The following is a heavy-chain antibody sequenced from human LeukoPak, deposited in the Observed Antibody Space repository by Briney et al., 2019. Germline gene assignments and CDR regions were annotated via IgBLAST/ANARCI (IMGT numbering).Heavy chain of an antibody. J-gene: IGHJ4*02. Sequence: GGSLRLSCAASGFTFSSYSMNWVRQAPGKGLEWVSYISSSSSTIYYADSVKGRFTISRDNAKNSLYLQMNSLRDEDTAAYYCNVEMGRSYDYWGQGTLVTVSS. CDR1: GFTFSSYS. CDR2: ISSSSSTI. D-gene: IGHD5-24*01. CDR3: NVEMGRSYDY. V-gene: IGHV3-48*02.